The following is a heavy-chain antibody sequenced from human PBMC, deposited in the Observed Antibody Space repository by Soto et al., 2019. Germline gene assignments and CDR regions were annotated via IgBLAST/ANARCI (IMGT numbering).Heavy chain of an antibody. J-gene: IGHJ4*02. CDR1: GFTFSSYS. CDR3: ARDSGGTPNWREYYFDY. V-gene: IGHV3-48*04. D-gene: IGHD1-1*01. Sequence: GGSLRLSCAASGFTFSSYSMNWVRQAPGKGLEWVSYISSSSSTIYYADSVKGRFTISRDNAKNSLYLQMNSLRAEDTAVYYCARDSGGTPNWREYYFDYWGQGTLVTVSS. CDR2: ISSSSSTI.